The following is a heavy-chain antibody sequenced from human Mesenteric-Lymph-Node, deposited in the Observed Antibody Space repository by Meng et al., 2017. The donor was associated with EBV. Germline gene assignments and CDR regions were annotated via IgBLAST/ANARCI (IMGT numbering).Heavy chain of an antibody. CDR3: ARGFGDNNNWFGP. D-gene: IGHD4-17*01. CDR1: GGSFSGYY. Sequence: QVQLQQWGAGLLKPSETLSLTCAVYGGSFSGYYWNWIRQPPGKGLEWIGDINLSGSTNYNPSLKSRVTISIDTSKNQFSLKLSSVTAADTAVYFCARGFGDNNNWFGPWGQGTLVTVSS. V-gene: IGHV4-34*01. CDR2: INLSGST. J-gene: IGHJ5*02.